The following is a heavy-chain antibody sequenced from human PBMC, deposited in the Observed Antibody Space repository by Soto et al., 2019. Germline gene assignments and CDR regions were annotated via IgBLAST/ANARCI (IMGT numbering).Heavy chain of an antibody. J-gene: IGHJ4*02. D-gene: IGHD5-12*01. CDR3: ARRYSGYSXY. Sequence: NPSETLALTCTVSGGSITSYYWSWIRQPPGKGLEWIGYIYFSGSANYNPSLKSRVTISVDTSKNQFSLKLSSVTAADTAVYYCARRYSGYSXYWGQGTLVXVSS. V-gene: IGHV4-59*08. CDR1: GGSITSYY. CDR2: IYFSGSA.